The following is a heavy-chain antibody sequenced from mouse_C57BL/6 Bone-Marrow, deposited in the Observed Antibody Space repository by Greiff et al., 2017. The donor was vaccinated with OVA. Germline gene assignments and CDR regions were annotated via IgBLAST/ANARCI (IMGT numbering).Heavy chain of an antibody. V-gene: IGHV10-1*01. Sequence: EVKLVESGGGLVQPKGSLKLSCAASGFSFNTYAMNWVRQAPGKGLEWVARIRSKSNNYATYYADSVKDRFTISRDDSESMLYLQMNNLKTEDTAMYYCVRGLRFYAMDYWGQGTSVTVSS. CDR1: GFSFNTYA. D-gene: IGHD1-1*01. CDR2: IRSKSNNYAT. CDR3: VRGLRFYAMDY. J-gene: IGHJ4*01.